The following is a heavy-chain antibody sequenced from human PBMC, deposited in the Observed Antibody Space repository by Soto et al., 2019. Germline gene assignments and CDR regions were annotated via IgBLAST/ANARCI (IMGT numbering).Heavy chain of an antibody. J-gene: IGHJ4*02. Sequence: EVQLLESGGGLVQPGGSLRLSCAASGFTFSSYAMSWVSQAPGKGLEWVSAITGSGGSTYYADSVKGQFTISRDNSKNTLYLQMNSLRADDTAVYYCAKCGGAYSPFYWGQGTLVTVSS. CDR1: GFTFSSYA. CDR2: ITGSGGST. D-gene: IGHD4-17*01. CDR3: AKCGGAYSPFY. V-gene: IGHV3-23*01.